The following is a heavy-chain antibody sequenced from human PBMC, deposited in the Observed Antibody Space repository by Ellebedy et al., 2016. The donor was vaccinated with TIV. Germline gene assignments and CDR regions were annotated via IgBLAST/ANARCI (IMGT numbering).Heavy chain of an antibody. CDR2: ISSDGSNK. Sequence: GESLKISCVASGFTFRSHGIYWVRQAPGKGLEWVAVISSDGSNKYYADSVKGRFTISRDNSKNTLYLQMNSLRTDDMAVYYCARGGSSGSSDYWGQGTLVTDSS. CDR1: GFTFRSHG. D-gene: IGHD3-10*01. J-gene: IGHJ4*02. CDR3: ARGGSSGSSDY. V-gene: IGHV3-30*03.